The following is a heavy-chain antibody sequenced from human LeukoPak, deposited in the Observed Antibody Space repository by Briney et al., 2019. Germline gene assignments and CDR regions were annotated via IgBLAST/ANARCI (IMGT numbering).Heavy chain of an antibody. CDR3: ARRERLGYSYGRGTLDI. CDR2: ISYDGSNK. V-gene: IGHV3-30*03. Sequence: GGSLRLSCAASGFTFSSYGMHWVRQAPGKGLEWVAVISYDGSNKYYADSVKGRFTISRDNSRNTLYLQMNSLRVEDTAVYYCARRERLGYSYGRGTLDIWGQGTMVTVSS. J-gene: IGHJ3*02. D-gene: IGHD5-18*01. CDR1: GFTFSSYG.